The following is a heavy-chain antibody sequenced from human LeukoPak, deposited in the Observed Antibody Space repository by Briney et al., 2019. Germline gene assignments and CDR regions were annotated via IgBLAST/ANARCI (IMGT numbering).Heavy chain of an antibody. CDR2: IKPDGSEK. Sequence: PGGSLRLSCAASGFTFSTFWMTWVRQAPGNGLEWVANIKPDGSEKYYVDSVKGRFTISRDNAENSLYLQMNSLRAEDTAMYYCARGVSSGVDWFDPWGQGTLVTVSS. J-gene: IGHJ5*02. CDR1: GFTFSTFW. V-gene: IGHV3-7*01. D-gene: IGHD2-15*01. CDR3: ARGVSSGVDWFDP.